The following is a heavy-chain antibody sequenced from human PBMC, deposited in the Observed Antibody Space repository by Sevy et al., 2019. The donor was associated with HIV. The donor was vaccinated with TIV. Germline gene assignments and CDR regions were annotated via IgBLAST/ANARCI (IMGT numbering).Heavy chain of an antibody. CDR3: ARDMTVAEVEENYYYGMDV. D-gene: IGHD6-19*01. V-gene: IGHV4-4*07. J-gene: IGHJ6*02. CDR1: GGSISSYY. Sequence: SETLSLTCTVSGGSISSYYWSWIRQPAEKGLEWIGHIYTSGSTNYNPSLKSRVTISVDTSKNQFSLKLSSVTAADTAVYYCARDMTVAEVEENYYYGMDVWGQGTTVTVSS. CDR2: IYTSGST.